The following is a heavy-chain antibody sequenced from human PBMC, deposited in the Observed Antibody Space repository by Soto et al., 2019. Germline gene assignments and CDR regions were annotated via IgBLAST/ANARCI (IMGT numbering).Heavy chain of an antibody. CDR3: ARVGYDSSGSLYYFDY. CDR1: GFTFSSYG. Sequence: GGSLRLSCAASGFTFSSYGMHWVRQAPGKGLEWVAVISYDGSNKYYADSVKGRFTISRDNSKNTLYLQMNSLRAEDTAVYYCARVGYDSSGSLYYFDYWGQGTLVTVSS. D-gene: IGHD3-22*01. V-gene: IGHV3-30*03. J-gene: IGHJ4*02. CDR2: ISYDGSNK.